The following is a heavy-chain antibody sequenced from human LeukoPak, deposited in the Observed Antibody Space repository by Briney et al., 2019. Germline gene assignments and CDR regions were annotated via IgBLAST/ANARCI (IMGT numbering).Heavy chain of an antibody. D-gene: IGHD3-3*01. J-gene: IGHJ6*03. Sequence: PSETLSLTCTVSGDSISSSSYYWGWIRQPPGKGLEWIGSIYYSGSTYYNPSLKSRVTISVDTSKNQFSLKLSSVTAADTAVYYCARVGNTVTIFGDLYYMDVWGKGTTVTVSS. V-gene: IGHV4-39*01. CDR3: ARVGNTVTIFGDLYYMDV. CDR1: GDSISSSSYY. CDR2: IYYSGST.